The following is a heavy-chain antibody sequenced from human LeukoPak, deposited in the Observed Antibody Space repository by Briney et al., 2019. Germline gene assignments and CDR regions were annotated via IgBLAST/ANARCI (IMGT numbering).Heavy chain of an antibody. CDR1: GFTVSSNY. J-gene: IGHJ4*02. V-gene: IGHV3-53*01. Sequence: GGSLRLSCAASGFTVSSNYMSWVRQAPGKGLEWVSVIYSGGSTYYADSVKGRFTISRDNSKSTLYLQMNSLRAEDTAVYYCASSMYYYDSSGYYFDYWGQGTLVTVSS. CDR3: ASSMYYYDSSGYYFDY. CDR2: IYSGGST. D-gene: IGHD3-22*01.